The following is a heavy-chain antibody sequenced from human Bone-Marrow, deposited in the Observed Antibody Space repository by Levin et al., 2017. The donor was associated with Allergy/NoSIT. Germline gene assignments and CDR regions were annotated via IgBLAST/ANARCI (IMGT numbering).Heavy chain of an antibody. V-gene: IGHV3-30-3*01. CDR1: GFTFSSYA. D-gene: IGHD4-17*01. Sequence: GGSLRLSCAASGFTFSSYAMHWVRQAPGKGLEWVAVISYDGSNKYYADSVKGRFTISRDNSKNTLYLQMNSLRAEDTAVYYCARADGVGDPKLTAFDIWGQGTMVTVSS. CDR2: ISYDGSNK. CDR3: ARADGVGDPKLTAFDI. J-gene: IGHJ3*02.